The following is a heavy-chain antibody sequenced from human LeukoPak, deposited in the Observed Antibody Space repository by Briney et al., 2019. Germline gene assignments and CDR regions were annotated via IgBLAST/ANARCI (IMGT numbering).Heavy chain of an antibody. V-gene: IGHV4-61*02. Sequence: SETLSLTCTVSGGSISSGSYYWGWLRQPAGKGLEWIGRIYTSGSTNYNPSLKSRVTISVDTSKNQFSLKLSSVTAADTAVYYCARGDDFWSGYFDYWGQGTLVTVCS. CDR3: ARGDDFWSGYFDY. D-gene: IGHD3-3*01. CDR1: GGSISSGSYY. J-gene: IGHJ4*02. CDR2: IYTSGST.